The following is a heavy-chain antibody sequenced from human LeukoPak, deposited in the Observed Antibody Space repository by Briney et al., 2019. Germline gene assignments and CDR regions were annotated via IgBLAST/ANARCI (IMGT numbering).Heavy chain of an antibody. CDR3: ARDAVWDSSGWLNWFDP. V-gene: IGHV1-2*02. D-gene: IGHD6-19*01. Sequence: ASVKVSCKASAYTFTGYYMHWVRQAPGQGLEWMGWINPNSGGTNYAQKFQGRVTMTRDTSISTAYMELSRLRSGDTAVYYCARDAVWDSSGWLNWFDPWGQGTLVTVSS. CDR1: AYTFTGYY. CDR2: INPNSGGT. J-gene: IGHJ5*02.